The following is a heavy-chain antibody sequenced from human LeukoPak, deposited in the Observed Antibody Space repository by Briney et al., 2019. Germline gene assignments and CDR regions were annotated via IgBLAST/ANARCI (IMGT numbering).Heavy chain of an antibody. D-gene: IGHD3-10*01. CDR2: ISSSSSTI. J-gene: IGHJ4*02. CDR1: GFTFSSYS. V-gene: IGHV3-48*01. Sequence: GGSLRLSCAASGFTFSSYSMNWVRQAPGKGLEWVSYISSSSSTIYYADSVKGRFIISRDNSKDTLYLQMNSLRAEDTAVYYCARGRYYDSGSYYNVIHYFDSWGQGTLVIVSS. CDR3: ARGRYYDSGSYYNVIHYFDS.